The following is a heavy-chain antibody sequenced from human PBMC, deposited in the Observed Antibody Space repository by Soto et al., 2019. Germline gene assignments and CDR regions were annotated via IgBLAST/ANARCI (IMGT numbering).Heavy chain of an antibody. Sequence: SETLSLTCTVSGGSVTNSSYYWGWIRQSPGKGLEWIGSVYYRGRSYSKSSVKSRVTISVDTSKNRFSLSLNSVTASDTAVYFCVSQRTTVQTKVYFDYWAREPWSPSPQ. V-gene: IGHV4-39*01. CDR3: VSQRTTVQTKVYFDY. CDR1: GGSVTNSSYY. D-gene: IGHD4-17*01. J-gene: IGHJ4*02. CDR2: VYYRGRS.